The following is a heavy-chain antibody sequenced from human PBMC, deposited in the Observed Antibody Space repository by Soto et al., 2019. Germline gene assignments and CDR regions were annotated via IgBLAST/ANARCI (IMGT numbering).Heavy chain of an antibody. V-gene: IGHV3-30*18. Sequence: GGSLRLSCAASGFTFSSYGMHWVRQAPGKGLEWVAVISYDGSNKYYADSVKGRFTISRDNSKNTLYLQMNSLRAEDTAVYYCAKSVGYCSGGSCYEYFQHWGQGTLVTVSS. D-gene: IGHD2-15*01. CDR3: AKSVGYCSGGSCYEYFQH. CDR1: GFTFSSYG. J-gene: IGHJ1*01. CDR2: ISYDGSNK.